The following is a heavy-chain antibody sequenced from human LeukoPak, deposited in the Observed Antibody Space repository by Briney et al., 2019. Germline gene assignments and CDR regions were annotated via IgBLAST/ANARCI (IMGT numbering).Heavy chain of an antibody. Sequence: GGSLRLSCAASGLTLGNYWMSWVRHAPGKGLEWVANINLDGGDKSYVGSVKGRFTISRDNAKNSLYLQMNSLGAEDTAVYYCARDYDYSLDYWGQGTLVTVSS. D-gene: IGHD4/OR15-4a*01. CDR1: GLTLGNYW. V-gene: IGHV3-7*01. CDR3: ARDYDYSLDY. CDR2: INLDGGDK. J-gene: IGHJ4*02.